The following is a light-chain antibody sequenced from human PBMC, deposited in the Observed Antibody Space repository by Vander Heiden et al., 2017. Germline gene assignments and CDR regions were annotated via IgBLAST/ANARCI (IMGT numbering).Light chain of an antibody. CDR3: QVWDSSSDHWV. J-gene: IGLJ3*02. V-gene: IGLV3-21*04. CDR1: NIGCKS. CDR2: YDS. Sequence: SYLLTQPPSASVVPGETARITCGGINIGCKSVHGYQQNPGQAPVLVIYYDSDRASGIPERFSGSNSGNTATLTISRVEAGDEADYYCQVWDSSSDHWVFGGGAKLTVL.